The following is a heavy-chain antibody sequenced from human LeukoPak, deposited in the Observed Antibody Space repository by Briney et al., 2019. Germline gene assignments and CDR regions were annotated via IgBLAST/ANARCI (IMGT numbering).Heavy chain of an antibody. D-gene: IGHD6-19*01. CDR1: GYTLTELS. CDR3: ATGPPLEQWLVTSSPFDY. CDR2: FDHEDGET. Sequence: ASVPVTRKFSGYTLTELSKHWVRQAPAKGLGWMGGFDHEDGETIYAQKFQGRVTFTEDTSTDTAYMELSSVGSEDTAGYCYATGPPLEQWLVTSSPFDYWGQGTLVTVSS. J-gene: IGHJ4*02. V-gene: IGHV1-24*01.